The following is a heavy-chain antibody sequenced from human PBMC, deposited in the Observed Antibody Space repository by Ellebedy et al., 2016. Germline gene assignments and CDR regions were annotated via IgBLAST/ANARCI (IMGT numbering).Heavy chain of an antibody. Sequence: ASVKVSCKASGYRLTSYGISWVRQAPGQGLEWMGWSSTDNGDTDYAQNFQGRVTMTTDTSTSTVYMELRSLRSDDTAVYYCARGKFGEISFDYWGQGTLVTVSS. CDR3: ARGKFGEISFDY. V-gene: IGHV1-18*01. D-gene: IGHD3-10*01. CDR2: SSTDNGDT. J-gene: IGHJ4*02. CDR1: GYRLTSYG.